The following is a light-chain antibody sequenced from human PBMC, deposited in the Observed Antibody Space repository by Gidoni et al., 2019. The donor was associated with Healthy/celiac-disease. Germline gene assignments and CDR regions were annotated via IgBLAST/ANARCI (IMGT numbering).Light chain of an antibody. CDR3: QQYGSSPWA. J-gene: IGKJ2*01. V-gene: IGKV3-20*01. CDR2: GAS. CDR1: QSVSSSY. Sequence: IVLTQSPGTLSLSPGERATLSCRASQSVSSSYLAWYQQKPGQAPRLLIYGASSRATGIPDRFSGSGSGTVFTLTISRLEPEDFAVYYCQQYGSSPWAFGQGTKLEIK.